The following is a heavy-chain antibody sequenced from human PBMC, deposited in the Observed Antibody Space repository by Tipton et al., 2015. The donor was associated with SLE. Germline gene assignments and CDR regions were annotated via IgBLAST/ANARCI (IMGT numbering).Heavy chain of an antibody. CDR3: ARDNERESSSSDY. V-gene: IGHV3-43*01. CDR2: ISWDGGTA. D-gene: IGHD6-6*01. CDR1: GFTFDDYT. J-gene: IGHJ4*02. Sequence: SLRLSCAVSGFTFDDYTMYWVRQAPGKGLEWVSLISWDGGTAYYADSVKGRFTISRDNSKNSLYLQMNSLRADDTAVYYCARDNERESSSSDYWGQGTLVTVSS.